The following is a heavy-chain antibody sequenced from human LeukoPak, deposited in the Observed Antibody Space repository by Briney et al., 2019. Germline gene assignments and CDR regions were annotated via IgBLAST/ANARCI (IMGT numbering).Heavy chain of an antibody. CDR2: FDPEDGET. J-gene: IGHJ4*02. Sequence: ASVKVSCKVSGYTLTELSMHWVRQAPGKGLEWMGGFDPEDGETIYAQKFQGRVTMTEDTSTDTAYMELSSLRSEDTAVYYCARVDDYGGNSVPFDYWGQGTLVTVSS. V-gene: IGHV1-24*01. D-gene: IGHD4-23*01. CDR3: ARVDDYGGNSVPFDY. CDR1: GYTLTELS.